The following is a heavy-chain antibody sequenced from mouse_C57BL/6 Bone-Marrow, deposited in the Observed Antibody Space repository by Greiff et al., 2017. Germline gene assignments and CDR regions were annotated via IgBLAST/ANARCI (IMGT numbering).Heavy chain of an antibody. V-gene: IGHV1-82*01. J-gene: IGHJ2*01. CDR1: GYAFSSSW. CDR2: IYPGDGDT. Sequence: VKLQESGPELVKPGASVKISCKASGYAFSSSWMNWVKQRPGKGLEWIGRIYPGDGDTNYNGKFKGKATLTADKSSSTAYMQLSSLASEDSAVYFCARWTDVEYWGQGTTLTVSS. CDR3: ARWTDVEY.